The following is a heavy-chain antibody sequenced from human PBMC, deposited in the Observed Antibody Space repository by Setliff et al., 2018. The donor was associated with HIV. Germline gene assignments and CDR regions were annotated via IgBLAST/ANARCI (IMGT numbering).Heavy chain of an antibody. CDR2: IYPGGTT. CDR1: GFSFGSYW. CDR3: ARVRTVAGLKVGFEDY. D-gene: IGHD6-19*01. V-gene: IGHV3-66*01. Sequence: GSLRLSCAASGFSFGSYWMSWVRQAPGKGLEWVSFIYPGGTTNYADSVKGRFTISRDTSKNTRFLQMNTLRAEDTAVYYCARVRTVAGLKVGFEDYWGQGTLVTVSS. J-gene: IGHJ4*02.